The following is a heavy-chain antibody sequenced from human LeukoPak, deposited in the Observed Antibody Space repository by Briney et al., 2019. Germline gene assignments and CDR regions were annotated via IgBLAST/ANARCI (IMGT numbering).Heavy chain of an antibody. CDR3: GRARYYCSSTSCYVCRVSWGYYYGMDV. Sequence: SETLSLTCAVYGGSFSGYYWSWIRQPPGKGLEWIGEINHSGSTNYNPSLKSRVTISVDTSKNQFSLKLSSVTAADTAVYYCGRARYYCSSTSCYVCRVSWGYYYGMDVWGQGTTVTVSS. CDR1: GGSFSGYY. D-gene: IGHD2-2*01. J-gene: IGHJ6*02. CDR2: INHSGST. V-gene: IGHV4-34*01.